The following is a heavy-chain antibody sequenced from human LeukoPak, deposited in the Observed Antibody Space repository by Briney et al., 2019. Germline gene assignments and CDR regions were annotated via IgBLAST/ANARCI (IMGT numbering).Heavy chain of an antibody. V-gene: IGHV4-39*01. Sequence: SETLSLTCAVSGGSISSSNYYWGWTRQPPGKGLEWIGSLYYSGSTYYNPSLKRRVTMSVDTYKNQFSLKLSSVTAADTAVYYCARVGATNYYHYYYMDVWGKGTTVTVSS. CDR1: GGSISSSNYY. CDR2: LYYSGST. CDR3: ARVGATNYYHYYYMDV. D-gene: IGHD1-26*01. J-gene: IGHJ6*03.